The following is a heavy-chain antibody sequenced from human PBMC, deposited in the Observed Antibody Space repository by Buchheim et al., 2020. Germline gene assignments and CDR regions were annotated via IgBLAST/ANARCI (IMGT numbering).Heavy chain of an antibody. J-gene: IGHJ4*02. CDR2: INHSGST. CDR1: GGSFSGYY. V-gene: IGHV4-34*01. Sequence: QVQLQQWGAGLLKPSETLSLTCAVSGGSFSGYYWSWIRQPPGKGLEWIGEINHSGSTNYNPSLKSRVTISVDTSKNQFSLKLSSVTAADTAVYYCARASTYYDYVWGSYRYDYWGQGTL. D-gene: IGHD3-16*02. CDR3: ARASTYYDYVWGSYRYDY.